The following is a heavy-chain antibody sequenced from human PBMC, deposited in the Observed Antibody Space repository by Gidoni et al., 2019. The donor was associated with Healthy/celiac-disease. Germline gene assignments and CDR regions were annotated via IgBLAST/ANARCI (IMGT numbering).Heavy chain of an antibody. CDR3: ARDISPVQKGFWFDP. CDR2: IYTSGST. V-gene: IGHV4-61*02. Sequence: QVQLQESGPGLVKPSQTLSLTCPVSGGSISSGSYYWSWIRQPAGKGLEWIGRIYTSGSTNYNPSLKSRVTISVVTSKNQFSLKLSSVTAADTAVYYCARDISPVQKGFWFDPWGQGTLVTVSS. D-gene: IGHD6-6*01. CDR1: GGSISSGSYY. J-gene: IGHJ5*02.